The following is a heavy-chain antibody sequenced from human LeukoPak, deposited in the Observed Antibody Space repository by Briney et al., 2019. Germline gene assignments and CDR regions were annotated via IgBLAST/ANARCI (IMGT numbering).Heavy chain of an antibody. CDR2: IIPILGIA. V-gene: IGHV1-69*04. J-gene: IGHJ4*02. Sequence: ASVKVSCKASGGTFSSYAISWVRQAPGQGLEWMGRIIPILGIANYAQKFQGRVTITADKSTSTAYMELSSLRSEDTAVYYCAREAPGYYDSNGYHPFDYWGQGTLVTVSS. CDR1: GGTFSSYA. D-gene: IGHD3-22*01. CDR3: AREAPGYYDSNGYHPFDY.